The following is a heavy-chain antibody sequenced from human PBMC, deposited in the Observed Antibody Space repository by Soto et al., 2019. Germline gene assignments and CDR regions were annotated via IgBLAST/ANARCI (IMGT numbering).Heavy chain of an antibody. CDR3: AKLYGGNSGADY. D-gene: IGHD2-21*02. Sequence: EVQLSESGGALVQPGGSLRLSCAASAFTFSSYDMSWVRQAPGKGLEWVSGISGSGHRTYYADSVKGRFTISRDNSKNTLYLQMNSLRAEDTAVYYCAKLYGGNSGADYWGQGTLVTVSS. CDR1: AFTFSSYD. CDR2: ISGSGHRT. V-gene: IGHV3-23*01. J-gene: IGHJ4*02.